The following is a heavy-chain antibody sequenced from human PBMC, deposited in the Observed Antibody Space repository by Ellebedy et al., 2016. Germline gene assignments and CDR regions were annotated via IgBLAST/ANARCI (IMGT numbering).Heavy chain of an antibody. V-gene: IGHV3-23*01. CDR1: GFTFSDFF. J-gene: IGHJ4*02. Sequence: GESLKISXAASGFTFSDFFMSWVRRAPGKGLEWVSTISGGGDSRYFADSVKGRFTISRDNPKNTLYLEMNNLRAEDTAVYYCAKDRDDDGDYVFDSWGQGTLVTVSS. CDR2: ISGGGDSR. D-gene: IGHD4-17*01. CDR3: AKDRDDDGDYVFDS.